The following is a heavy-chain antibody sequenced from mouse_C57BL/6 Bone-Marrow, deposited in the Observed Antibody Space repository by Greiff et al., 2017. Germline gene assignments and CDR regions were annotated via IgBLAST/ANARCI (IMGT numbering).Heavy chain of an antibody. CDR1: GFTFSSYA. D-gene: IGHD4-1*01. V-gene: IGHV5-4*03. CDR3: ATGTSRAY. CDR2: ISDGGSYT. Sequence: EVKLVESGGGLVKPGGSLKLSCAASGFTFSSYAMSWVRQTPEKRLEWVATISDGGSYTYYPDNVKGRFTISRDNAKNNLYLQMSHLKAEDTAMYYCATGTSRAYWGQGTLVTVSA. J-gene: IGHJ3*01.